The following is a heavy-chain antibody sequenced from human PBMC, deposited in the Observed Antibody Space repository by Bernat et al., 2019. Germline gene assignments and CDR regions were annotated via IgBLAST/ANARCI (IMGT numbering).Heavy chain of an antibody. CDR2: IKQDGSEK. J-gene: IGHJ4*02. Sequence: EVQLVESGGGLVQPGGSLRLSCAASGFTFSSYWMSWVRQAPGKGLEWVANIKQDGSEKYYVDSVKGRFTISRDNAKNSLYLQMNSLRAEDTAVYYCARGGAAARYYFDYWGQGTLVTVSS. D-gene: IGHD6-13*01. CDR1: GFTFSSYW. CDR3: ARGGAAARYYFDY. V-gene: IGHV3-7*03.